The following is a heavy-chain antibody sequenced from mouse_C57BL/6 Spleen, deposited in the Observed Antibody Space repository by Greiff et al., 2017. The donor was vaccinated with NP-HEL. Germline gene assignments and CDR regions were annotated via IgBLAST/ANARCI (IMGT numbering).Heavy chain of an antibody. J-gene: IGHJ1*03. Sequence: EVMLVESGGGLVQPGGSLKLSCAASGFTFSDYGMAWVRQAPRKGPEWVAFISNLAYSIYYADTVTGRFTISRENAKNTLYLEMSSLRSEDTAMYYCARRTGTWYFDVWGTGTTVTVSS. CDR1: GFTFSDYG. CDR2: ISNLAYSI. V-gene: IGHV5-15*04. CDR3: ARRTGTWYFDV. D-gene: IGHD4-1*01.